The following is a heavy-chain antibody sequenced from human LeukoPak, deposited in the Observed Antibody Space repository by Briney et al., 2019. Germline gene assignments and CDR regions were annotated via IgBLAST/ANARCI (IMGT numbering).Heavy chain of an antibody. CDR2: ISSSSTV. CDR1: GFTFSSYS. J-gene: IGHJ4*02. Sequence: PGGSLRLSCAASGFTFSSYSMNWVRQAPGKGLEWVSYISSSSTVYYADSVKGRFTISRDNAKNSLYLQMNSLRAEDTAVYYCARDLDYYDSSGYDYWGQGTLVTVSS. CDR3: ARDLDYYDSSGYDY. V-gene: IGHV3-48*01. D-gene: IGHD3-22*01.